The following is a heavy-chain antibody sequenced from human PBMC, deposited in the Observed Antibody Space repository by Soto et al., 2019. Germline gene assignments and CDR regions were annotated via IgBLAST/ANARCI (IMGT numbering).Heavy chain of an antibody. J-gene: IGHJ4*02. Sequence: VKVSCKASGYTLTNYYMHWVRQAPGQGLEWMGIINPSVSSTSYAQRFQGRVAMTRDTSTSTVYMELSSLRSDDTAVYYCARASGGYCSGGRCYFDLWGQGTQVTVSS. V-gene: IGHV1-46*01. D-gene: IGHD2-15*01. CDR3: ARASGGYCSGGRCYFDL. CDR1: GYTLTNYY. CDR2: INPSVSST.